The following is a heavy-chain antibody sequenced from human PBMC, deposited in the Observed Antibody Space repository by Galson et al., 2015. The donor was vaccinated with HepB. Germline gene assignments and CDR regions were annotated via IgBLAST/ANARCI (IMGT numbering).Heavy chain of an antibody. CDR2: TYYRSKWSN. J-gene: IGHJ4*02. D-gene: IGHD2-2*01. V-gene: IGHV6-1*01. CDR3: ARGGEGYCRTTSCAFDS. Sequence: CAISGDSVSSNSAAWNWIRQSPSRGLEWLGRTYYRSKWSNDYAVSVKSRITINPDTSKNQFSLQLNSVTPEDTAVYYCARGGEGYCRTTSCAFDSWGQGTLATVSS. CDR1: GDSVSSNSAA.